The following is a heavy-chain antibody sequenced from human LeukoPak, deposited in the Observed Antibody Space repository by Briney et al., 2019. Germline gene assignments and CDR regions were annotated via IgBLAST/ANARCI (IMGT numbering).Heavy chain of an antibody. V-gene: IGHV3-21*01. J-gene: IGHJ6*03. CDR3: AKDRCSNGIGCYYYYMDV. CDR1: GFTFSSYS. CDR2: ISSSSSYI. D-gene: IGHD2-8*01. Sequence: GGSLRLSCAASGFTFSSYSMNWVRQAPGKGLEWVSSISSSSSYIYYAHSVKGRFRISRDSSKNILYLQMNSLRAEDTAVYYCAKDRCSNGIGCYYYYMDVWGKGTTVTISS.